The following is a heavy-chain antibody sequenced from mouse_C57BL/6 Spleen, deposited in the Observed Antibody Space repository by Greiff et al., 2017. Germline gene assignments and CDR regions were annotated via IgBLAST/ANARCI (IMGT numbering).Heavy chain of an antibody. V-gene: IGHV5-4*03. Sequence: EVKLVESGGGLVKPGGSLKLSCAASGFTFSSYAMSWVRQTPEKRLEWVATISDGGSYTYYPDNVKGRFTISRDNAKNNLYLQMSHLKSEDTAMYYCARVYGKGYFDVWGTGTTVTVSS. D-gene: IGHD2-1*01. J-gene: IGHJ1*03. CDR2: ISDGGSYT. CDR1: GFTFSSYA. CDR3: ARVYGKGYFDV.